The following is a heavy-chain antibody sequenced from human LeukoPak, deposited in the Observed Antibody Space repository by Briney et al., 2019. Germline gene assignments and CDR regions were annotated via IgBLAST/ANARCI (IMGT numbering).Heavy chain of an antibody. CDR3: AREIAAAGTSVVDLFDY. D-gene: IGHD6-13*01. J-gene: IGHJ4*02. CDR1: GYTFTSYG. Sequence: ASVKVSCKASGYTFTSYGIRWVRQAPGQGLEWMGWISAYNGNTNYAHKLQGRVTMTTDTSTSTTYIELRSLRSDDTAVYYCAREIAAAGTSVVDLFDYWGQGTLVTVPS. CDR2: ISAYNGNT. V-gene: IGHV1-18*01.